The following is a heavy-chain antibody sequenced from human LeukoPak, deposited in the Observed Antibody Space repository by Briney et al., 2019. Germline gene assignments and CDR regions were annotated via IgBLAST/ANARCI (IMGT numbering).Heavy chain of an antibody. Sequence: PSETLSLTCTVSGGSVSSGSYYWSWIRQPPGKGLEWIGYIYYSGSTNYNPSLKSRVTISVDTSKNQFSLKLSSVTAADTAVYYCARSSSGYYYADDAFDIWGQGTMVTVSS. CDR3: ARSSSGYYYADDAFDI. CDR1: GGSVSSGSYY. J-gene: IGHJ3*02. CDR2: IYYSGST. V-gene: IGHV4-61*01. D-gene: IGHD3-22*01.